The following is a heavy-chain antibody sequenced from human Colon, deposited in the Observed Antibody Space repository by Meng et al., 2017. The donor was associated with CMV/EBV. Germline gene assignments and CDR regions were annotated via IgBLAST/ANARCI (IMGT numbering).Heavy chain of an antibody. J-gene: IGHJ6*03. CDR2: MYYSGNT. Sequence: PDPGQGLVKASETLSLTCTVSGGFISGSSYYWGWIRQPPGKGLEWIGSMYYSGNTHYKSSLKSRVTISVDTSKNQFSLRLNSVTAADTAVYYCARTVQWLAPFYYYMDVWGKGTLVTVSS. D-gene: IGHD3-22*01. CDR1: GGFISGSSYY. V-gene: IGHV4-39*07. CDR3: ARTVQWLAPFYYYMDV.